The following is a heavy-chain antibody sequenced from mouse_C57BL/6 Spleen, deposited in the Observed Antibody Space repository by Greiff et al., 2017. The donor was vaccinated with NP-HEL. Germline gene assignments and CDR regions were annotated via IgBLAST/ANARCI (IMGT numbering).Heavy chain of an antibody. CDR1: GYTFTSYW. CDR3: AMDTTVVAPYYAMDY. CDR2: ISPGSVST. V-gene: IGHV1-55*01. Sequence: VQLQQSGAELVKPGASVKMSCKASGYTFTSYWITWVKQRPGQGLEWIGDISPGSVSTNYNEKSKSKATLTVDTCASTAYMQLSSLTSADCAVYYRAMDTTVVAPYYAMDYWGQGTSVTVSS. J-gene: IGHJ4*01. D-gene: IGHD1-1*01.